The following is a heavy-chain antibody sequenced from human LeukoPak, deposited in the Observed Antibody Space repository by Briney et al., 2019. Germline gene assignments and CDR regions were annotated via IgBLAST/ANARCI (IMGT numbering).Heavy chain of an antibody. CDR3: ARSGSGWLDS. CDR2: ISSFSSSI. CDR1: GFTFSNYN. D-gene: IGHD6-19*01. J-gene: IGHJ4*02. V-gene: IGHV3-48*02. Sequence: GGSLRLSCAASGFTFSNYNMNWVRQAPGKGLEWVSYISSFSSSIHYADSVKGRFTISRDNAKNSLYLQMNSLRDEDTAVYYCARSGSGWLDSWGQGTLVTVSS.